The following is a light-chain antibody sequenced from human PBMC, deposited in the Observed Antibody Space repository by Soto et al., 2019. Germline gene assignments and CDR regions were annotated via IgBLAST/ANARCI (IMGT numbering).Light chain of an antibody. J-gene: IGKJ4*01. CDR1: QSVTNNY. Sequence: EGATLSCRASQSVTNNYLAWYQQKPGQAPRLLIYDASSRASGIPDRFSGSASGTDFTLTIRRLEPEDFAVYYCQQYGSSPLTFGRGTKVDIK. CDR3: QQYGSSPLT. V-gene: IGKV3-20*01. CDR2: DAS.